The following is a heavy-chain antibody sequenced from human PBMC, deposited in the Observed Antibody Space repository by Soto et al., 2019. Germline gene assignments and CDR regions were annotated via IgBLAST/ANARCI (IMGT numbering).Heavy chain of an antibody. CDR3: ARDRGD. CDR1: GGSISSSNW. J-gene: IGHJ4*02. Sequence: QVQLQESGPGRVKPSGTLSLTCAVSGGSISSSNWWSWVRQPPLKGLEWIGEIYHSGSTNYNPSLTSRVTISVDTPKNRFSMKLSSVAAGDTAVYYCARDRGDWDQGTMVTVSS. V-gene: IGHV4-4*02. CDR2: IYHSGST.